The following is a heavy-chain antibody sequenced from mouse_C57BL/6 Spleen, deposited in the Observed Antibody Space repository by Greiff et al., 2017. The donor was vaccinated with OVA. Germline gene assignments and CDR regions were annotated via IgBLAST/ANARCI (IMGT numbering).Heavy chain of an antibody. Sequence: QVQLQQSGAELVRPGSSVKLSCKASGYTFTSYWMHWVKQRPIQGLEWIGNIDPSDSENHYNQKFKDKATLTVDKSASTAYMQLSSLTSEDSAVYYCARAKCITTVVDAMDYWGQGTSVTVSS. J-gene: IGHJ4*01. D-gene: IGHD1-1*01. CDR3: ARAKCITTVVDAMDY. CDR2: IDPSDSEN. V-gene: IGHV1-52*01. CDR1: GYTFTSYW.